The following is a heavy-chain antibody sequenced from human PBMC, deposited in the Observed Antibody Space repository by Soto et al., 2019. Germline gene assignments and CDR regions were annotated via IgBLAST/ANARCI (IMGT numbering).Heavy chain of an antibody. CDR1: GGSISSYY. Sequence: PSETLSLTCTVSGGSISSYYWSWIRQPPGKGLEWIGYIYYSGSTNYNPSLKSRVTISVDTSKNQFSLKLSSVTAADTAVYYCAREVDSSSWANWFDPWGQGTLVTVSS. D-gene: IGHD6-13*01. CDR3: AREVDSSSWANWFDP. V-gene: IGHV4-59*01. J-gene: IGHJ5*02. CDR2: IYYSGST.